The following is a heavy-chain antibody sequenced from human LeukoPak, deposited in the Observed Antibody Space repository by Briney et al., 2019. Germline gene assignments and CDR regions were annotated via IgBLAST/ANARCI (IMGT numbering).Heavy chain of an antibody. J-gene: IGHJ3*01. D-gene: IGHD3-22*01. V-gene: IGHV4-4*07. CDR3: ARILDRDV. Sequence: SETLSLTCSVSGGSMSDSYWYWIRHSAATGMEWIGRIHAIGSTNYNPFLESRVIMSLYMSKRQFSLTLSAVTAADTATYYCARILDRDVWGQGTLVTVSP. CDR2: IHAIGST. CDR1: GGSMSDSY.